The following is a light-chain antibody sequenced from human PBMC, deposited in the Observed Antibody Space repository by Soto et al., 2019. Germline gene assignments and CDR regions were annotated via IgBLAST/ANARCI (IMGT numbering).Light chain of an antibody. CDR1: QSISTW. J-gene: IGKJ1*01. CDR3: QQYNTYWT. Sequence: DIQMTQSPSTLSASVGDRVTITCRASQSISTWLAWYQQKPGKAPKLLIYQASSLESRVPSRFGGSGSGTEFTLISSSLQADDFATYYCQQYNTYWTFGQGTKVEIK. CDR2: QAS. V-gene: IGKV1-5*03.